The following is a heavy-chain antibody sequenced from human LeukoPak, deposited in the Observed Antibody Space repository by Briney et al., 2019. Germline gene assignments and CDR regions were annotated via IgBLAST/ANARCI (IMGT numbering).Heavy chain of an antibody. D-gene: IGHD3-22*01. J-gene: IGHJ5*02. Sequence: PGGSLRLSCAASGFTFSSYVMHWVRQAPGKGLEWVAIISYDGSNEYYADSVKGRFTISRDNAKNSLYLQMNSLRAEDMALYYCAKGITMISAFEAWGQGTLVTVSS. CDR2: ISYDGSNE. CDR1: GFTFSSYV. CDR3: AKGITMISAFEA. V-gene: IGHV3-30*04.